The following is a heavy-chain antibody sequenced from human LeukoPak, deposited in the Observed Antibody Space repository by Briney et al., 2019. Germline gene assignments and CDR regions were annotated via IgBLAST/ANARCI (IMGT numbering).Heavy chain of an antibody. CDR1: GYTFTSYG. V-gene: IGHV1-69*13. D-gene: IGHD2-2*02. CDR3: ARVAGGRYCSSTSCYMRGWFDP. Sequence: SVKVSCKASGYTFTSYGINWVRQAPGQGLEWMGGIIPIFGKANYAQKFQGRVTITADESTSTAYMELSSLRSEDTAVYYCARVAGGRYCSSTSCYMRGWFDPWGQGTLVTVSS. J-gene: IGHJ5*02. CDR2: IIPIFGKA.